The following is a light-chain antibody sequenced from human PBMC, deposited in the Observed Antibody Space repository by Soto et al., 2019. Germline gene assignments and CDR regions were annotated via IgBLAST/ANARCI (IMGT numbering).Light chain of an antibody. CDR3: SSYTSTSTLVV. J-gene: IGLJ1*01. CDR2: EVV. CDR1: SGDIGGYNS. V-gene: IGLV2-14*01. Sequence: QSVLTQPASVSGSPGQSITISCTGTSGDIGGYNSVSWYQQHPGKAPKLLIYEVVKRPSGVSNRFSGSKSGNTASLTISGLQAEDEADYYCSSYTSTSTLVVFGTGTKLTVL.